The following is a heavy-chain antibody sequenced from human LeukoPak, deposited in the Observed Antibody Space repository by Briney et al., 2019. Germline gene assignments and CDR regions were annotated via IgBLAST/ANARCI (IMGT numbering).Heavy chain of an antibody. D-gene: IGHD2-2*01. J-gene: IGHJ4*02. V-gene: IGHV1-46*01. CDR3: ASTQPLQEKIGVVPAEDDY. CDR2: INPSGGST. Sequence: ASVKVSCKASGYTFTSYYMHWVRQAPGQGLEWMGIINPSGGSTSYAQKFQGRVTMTRDTSTSTVYMELSSLRSEDTAVYYCASTQPLQEKIGVVPAEDDYWCQGTLVTVTS. CDR1: GYTFTSYY.